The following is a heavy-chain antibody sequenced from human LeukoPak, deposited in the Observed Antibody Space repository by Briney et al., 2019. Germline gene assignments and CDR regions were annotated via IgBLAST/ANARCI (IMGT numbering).Heavy chain of an antibody. D-gene: IGHD2-15*01. J-gene: IGHJ3*02. CDR2: ISAYNGNT. V-gene: IGHV1-18*01. CDR3: ARAEYCSGGSCYSPLNAFDI. CDR1: GYTFTSYG. Sequence: APVKVSCKASGYTFTSYGISWVRQAPGQGLEWMGWISAYNGNTNYAQKLQGRVTMTTDTSTSTAYMELRSLRSDDTAVYYCARAEYCSGGSCYSPLNAFDIWGQGTMVTVSS.